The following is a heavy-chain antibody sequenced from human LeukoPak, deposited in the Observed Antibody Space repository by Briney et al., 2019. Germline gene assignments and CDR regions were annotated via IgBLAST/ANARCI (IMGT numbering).Heavy chain of an antibody. CDR3: AKSHTSGYYYFDY. V-gene: IGHV3-30*18. CDR2: ISNDGSNK. CDR1: GFTFSRYG. D-gene: IGHD3-22*01. J-gene: IGHJ4*02. Sequence: GGSLRLSCAASGFTFSRYGMHWVRQAPGKGLEWVAVISNDGSNKYYADSVKGRFTISRDNSKNTLYLQMDSLRAEDTAVYYCAKSHTSGYYYFDYWGQGTLVTVSS.